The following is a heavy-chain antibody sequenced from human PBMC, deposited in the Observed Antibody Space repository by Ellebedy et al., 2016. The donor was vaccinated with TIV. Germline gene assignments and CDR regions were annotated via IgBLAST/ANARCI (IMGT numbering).Heavy chain of an antibody. V-gene: IGHV3-23*01. D-gene: IGHD2-2*01. CDR1: GFTFSSYA. J-gene: IGHJ6*02. CDR2: ISGSGGST. CDR3: AKDLVVVPAGYGMDV. Sequence: GESLKISXAASGFTFSSYAMSWVRQAPGKGLEWVSAISGSGGSTYYADSVKGRFTISRDNSKNTLYLQMNSLRAEDTAVYYCAKDLVVVPAGYGMDVWGQGTTVTVSS.